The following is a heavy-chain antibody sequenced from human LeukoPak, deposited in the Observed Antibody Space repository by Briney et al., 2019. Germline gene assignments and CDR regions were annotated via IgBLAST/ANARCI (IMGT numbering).Heavy chain of an antibody. CDR3: AGSGYYRYYFDY. D-gene: IGHD3-22*01. CDR2: IIPIFGTA. V-gene: IGHV1-69*13. Sequence: SVKVSCKASGGTFSSYAISWVRQAPGQGLEWMGGIIPIFGTANYAQKFQGRVTITADESTSTAYMELSSLRSEDTAVYYCAGSGYYRYYFDYWGQGTLVTVSP. CDR1: GGTFSSYA. J-gene: IGHJ4*02.